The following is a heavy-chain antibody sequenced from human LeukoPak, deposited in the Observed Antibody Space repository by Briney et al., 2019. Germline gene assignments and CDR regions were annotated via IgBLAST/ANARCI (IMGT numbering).Heavy chain of an antibody. Sequence: SETLSLTCTVPGGSISSSSYSWGWIRQPPGKGLEWIGRIYYSGSTYYNPSLKSRVTISVDTSKNQFSLNLSSVTAADTAVYYCAIQTYYYDSSGYGRRPDWFDPWGQGTLVTVSS. CDR2: IYYSGST. CDR3: AIQTYYYDSSGYGRRPDWFDP. V-gene: IGHV4-39*01. D-gene: IGHD3-22*01. CDR1: GGSISSSSYS. J-gene: IGHJ5*02.